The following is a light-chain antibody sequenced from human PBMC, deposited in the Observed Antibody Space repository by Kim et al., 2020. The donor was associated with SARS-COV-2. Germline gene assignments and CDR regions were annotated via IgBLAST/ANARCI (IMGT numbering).Light chain of an antibody. CDR1: SLKTYY. CDR2: SKD. Sequence: ALGQKVGITCRGDSLKTYYASWFQQQPGQAPVLVFYSKDNRPSGIPDRFSGSSSGDTASLTITGAQAEDEADYYCSSRDSSGYHWVFGGGTQLTVL. CDR3: SSRDSSGYHWV. J-gene: IGLJ3*02. V-gene: IGLV3-19*01.